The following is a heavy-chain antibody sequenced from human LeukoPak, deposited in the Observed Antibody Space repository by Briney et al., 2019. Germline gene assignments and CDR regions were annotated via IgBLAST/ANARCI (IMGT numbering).Heavy chain of an antibody. Sequence: PSQTLSLTCTVSGGSISSGSYYWSWIRQPAGKGLEWIGRIYTSGSTNYNPSLKSRVTISVDTSKNQFSLKLSSVTAADTAVYYCARGVVRGVKIWGQGTLVTVSS. CDR1: GGSISSGSYY. D-gene: IGHD3-10*01. V-gene: IGHV4-61*02. CDR2: IYTSGST. CDR3: ARGVVRGVKI. J-gene: IGHJ4*02.